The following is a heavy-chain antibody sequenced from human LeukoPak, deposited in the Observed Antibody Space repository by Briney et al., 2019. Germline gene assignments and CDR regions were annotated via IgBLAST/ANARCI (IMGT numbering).Heavy chain of an antibody. CDR1: GLTFGDYA. V-gene: IGHV3-49*03. J-gene: IGHJ4*02. CDR3: TRARDTYDSSGYYSYSGYYFDY. D-gene: IGHD3-22*01. CDR2: IRSKAYGGTT. Sequence: PGRSLRLSCTASGLTFGDYAMSWFRQAPGKGLEWVGFIRSKAYGGTTEYAASVKGRFTISRDDSKSIAYLQMNSLKTEDTAVYYCTRARDTYDSSGYYSYSGYYFDYWGQGTLVTVSS.